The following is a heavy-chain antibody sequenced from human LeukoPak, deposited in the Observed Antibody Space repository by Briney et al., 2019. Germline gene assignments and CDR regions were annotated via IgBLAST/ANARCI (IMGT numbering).Heavy chain of an antibody. D-gene: IGHD6-19*01. CDR2: MSGSGANI. CDR1: GFTFGSYA. V-gene: IGHV3-23*01. CDR3: ARTGIAVAVARYFDY. Sequence: GGSLRLSCAASGFTFGSYAMSWVRQAPGKGLEWVSTMSGSGANIYTADSVKGRFTISRDNSKNTLYLQMNSLRAEDTAVYYCARTGIAVAVARYFDYWGQGTLVTVSS. J-gene: IGHJ4*02.